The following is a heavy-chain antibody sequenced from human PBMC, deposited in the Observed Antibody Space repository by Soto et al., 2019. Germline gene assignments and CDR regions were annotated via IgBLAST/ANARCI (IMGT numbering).Heavy chain of an antibody. D-gene: IGHD2-15*01. V-gene: IGHV4-59*05. J-gene: IGHJ4*02. CDR2: IYYSGST. Sequence: SETLSLTCTVSCGSISSYYWSWIRQPPGKGLEWIGSIYYSGSTYYNPSLKSRVTISVDTSKNQFSLKLSSVTAAGTAVYYCARHTPAISISDHWGQGTLVTGSS. CDR1: CGSISSYY. CDR3: ARHTPAISISDH.